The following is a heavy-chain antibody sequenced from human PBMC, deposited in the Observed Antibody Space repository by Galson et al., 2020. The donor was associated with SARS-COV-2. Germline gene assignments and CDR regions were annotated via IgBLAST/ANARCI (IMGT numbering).Heavy chain of an antibody. CDR3: ARKGGGFLEWYSHFDY. V-gene: IGHV4-39*01. J-gene: IGHJ4*02. D-gene: IGHD3-3*01. CDR2: IYYSAST. Sequence: SETLSLTCTVSGGSISSSSYYWGWIRQPPGMGLEWIVSIYYSASTYYNLSLKSLVTISVDTSKNQFSLKLSSVTAADTAVYYCARKGGGFLEWYSHFDYWGQGTLVTVSS. CDR1: GGSISSSSYY.